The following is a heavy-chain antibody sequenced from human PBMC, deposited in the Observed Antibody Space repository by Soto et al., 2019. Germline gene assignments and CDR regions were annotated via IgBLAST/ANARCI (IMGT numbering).Heavy chain of an antibody. CDR2: IKAYGSEK. V-gene: IGHV3-7*03. J-gene: IGHJ6*02. CDR1: GFTFSNHW. D-gene: IGHD6-13*01. CDR3: AKPGGIAAAGTGVGPTPQNYYYYSGMAV. Sequence: VGSLRLSCSGSGFTFSNHWMNWVRQAPGKGLEWVANIKAYGSEKYYLDSVKGRFTISRYNAKNSLYLQMNSLRAEDTAVYYCAKPGGIAAAGTGVGPTPQNYYYYSGMAVWGQGTTVTVSS.